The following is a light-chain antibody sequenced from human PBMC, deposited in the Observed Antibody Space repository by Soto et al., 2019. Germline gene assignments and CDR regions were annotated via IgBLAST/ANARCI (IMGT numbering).Light chain of an antibody. CDR1: QTINSY. CDR2: DAS. CDR3: QQSFSTPRT. J-gene: IGKJ1*01. Sequence: DIQMTQSPSSLSASVGDRVTITCRASQTINSYLNWYQQKPGKAPRLLIFDASSLQTGVQSRFSGSGSGTDFTLTITSLQPEDFLTYFCQQSFSTPRTFGQGTKVEIK. V-gene: IGKV1-39*01.